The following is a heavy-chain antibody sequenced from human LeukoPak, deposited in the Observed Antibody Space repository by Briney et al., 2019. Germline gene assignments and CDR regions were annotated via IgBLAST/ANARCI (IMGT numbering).Heavy chain of an antibody. J-gene: IGHJ4*02. V-gene: IGHV3-33*01. CDR3: ARDVYLTGTFFDY. CDR1: GFTFSSYG. CDR2: IWYDGSNK. D-gene: IGHD1-7*01. Sequence: GGSLRLSRAASGFTFSSYGMHWVRQAPGKGLEWVAVIWYDGSNKYYADSVKGRFTISRDNSKNTLYLQMNSLRAEDTAVYYCARDVYLTGTFFDYWGQGTLVTVS.